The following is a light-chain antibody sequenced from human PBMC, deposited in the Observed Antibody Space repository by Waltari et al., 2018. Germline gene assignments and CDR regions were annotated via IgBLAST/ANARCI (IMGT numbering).Light chain of an antibody. Sequence: EIVLTQSPGTLSLSPGKRATLSCRASQRVSSSYLAWYQQKPGQAPRLLIYGASSRATGIPDRFSGSGSGTDFTLTISRLAPEDFAVYYCQQYGSSPRTFGQGTKVEIK. J-gene: IGKJ1*01. CDR3: QQYGSSPRT. V-gene: IGKV3-20*01. CDR1: QRVSSSY. CDR2: GAS.